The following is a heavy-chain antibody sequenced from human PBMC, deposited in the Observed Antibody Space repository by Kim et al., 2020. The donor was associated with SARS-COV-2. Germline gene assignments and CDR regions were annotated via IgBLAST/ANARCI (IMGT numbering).Heavy chain of an antibody. Sequence: NPSLKSRVTISVDTSKNQFSLKLSSVTAADTAVYYCARVRYYGSGKTIDYWGQGTLVTVSS. J-gene: IGHJ4*02. D-gene: IGHD3-10*01. CDR3: ARVRYYGSGKTIDY. V-gene: IGHV4-34*01.